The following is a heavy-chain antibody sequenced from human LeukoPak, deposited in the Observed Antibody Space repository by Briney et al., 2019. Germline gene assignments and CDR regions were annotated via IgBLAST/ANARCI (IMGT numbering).Heavy chain of an antibody. J-gene: IGHJ4*02. V-gene: IGHV1-69*05. CDR2: IIPIFGTA. CDR1: GGTFSSYA. Sequence: ASVKVSCKASGGTFSSYAISWVRQAPGQGLEWMGGIIPIFGTANYAQKFQGRVTITTDESMSTAYMELSSLRSEDTAVYYCARANVLRFLEWLLSGFDYWGQGTLVTVSS. CDR3: ARANVLRFLEWLLSGFDY. D-gene: IGHD3-3*01.